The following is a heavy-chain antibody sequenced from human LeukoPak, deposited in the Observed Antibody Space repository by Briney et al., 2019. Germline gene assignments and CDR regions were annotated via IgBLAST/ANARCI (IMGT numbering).Heavy chain of an antibody. J-gene: IGHJ5*02. CDR3: AREVDAAAAYNWFDP. V-gene: IGHV4-34*01. Sequence: SETLSLTCAVYGGSFSGYYWTWIRQPPGKGLEWIGEINHSGSTNYNPSLKSRVTISVDTSKNQFSLKLSSVTAADTAVYYCAREVDAAAAYNWFDPWGQGTLVTVSS. CDR1: GGSFSGYY. D-gene: IGHD2-2*01. CDR2: INHSGST.